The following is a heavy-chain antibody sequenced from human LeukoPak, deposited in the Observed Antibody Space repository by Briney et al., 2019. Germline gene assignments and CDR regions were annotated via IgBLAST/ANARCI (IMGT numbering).Heavy chain of an antibody. J-gene: IGHJ4*02. CDR3: ARRSGYYYGSGSPDY. V-gene: IGHV5-51*01. D-gene: IGHD3-10*01. CDR1: GYCFTSYW. CDR2: IYPGDSDT. Sequence: GESLKFSCTASGYCFTSYWIGLVRQMPGKGLEWMGIIYPGDSDTRYSPSFQGQVTISADKSISTAYLQWSSLKDSDTAMYYCARRSGYYYGSGSPDYWGQGTLVTVSS.